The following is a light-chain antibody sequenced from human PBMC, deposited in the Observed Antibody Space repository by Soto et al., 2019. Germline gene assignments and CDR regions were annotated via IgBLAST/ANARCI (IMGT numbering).Light chain of an antibody. CDR1: QSVSSN. Sequence: EIVMTQSPATLSVSPGERATLSCRASQSVSSNLAWYQQKPGQAPRLLVYGASTMATGIPARFSGSGSGTEFTLTISSLHSKDFAVYYGQQYDNWPPLTFGQGTKLEIK. CDR3: QQYDNWPPLT. V-gene: IGKV3-15*01. J-gene: IGKJ2*01. CDR2: GAS.